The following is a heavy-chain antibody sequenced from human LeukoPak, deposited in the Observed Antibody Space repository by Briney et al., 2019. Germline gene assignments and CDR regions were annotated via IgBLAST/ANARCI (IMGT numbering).Heavy chain of an antibody. D-gene: IGHD6-13*01. J-gene: IGHJ4*02. CDR1: GFTVSSNY. V-gene: IGHV3-53*01. Sequence: GGSLRLSCAASGFTVSSNYMSWVRQAPGKGLEWVSVIYSGGSTYYAASVKGRFTISRVNSKNTLYPQMNSLRAEDTAVYYCARAGRSAGTSGLVVYWGQGTLVTVSS. CDR2: IYSGGST. CDR3: ARAGRSAGTSGLVVY.